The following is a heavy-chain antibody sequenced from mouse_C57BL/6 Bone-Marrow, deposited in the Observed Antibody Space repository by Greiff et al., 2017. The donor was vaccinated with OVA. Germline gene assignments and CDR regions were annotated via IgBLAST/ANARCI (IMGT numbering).Heavy chain of an antibody. CDR1: GYTFTSYW. J-gene: IGHJ3*01. D-gene: IGHD4-1*01. Sequence: QVQLQQPGAELVKPGASVKMSCKASGYTFTSYWITWVKQRPGQGLEWIGDIYPGSGSTNYNEKFKSKATLTVDTSSSTAYMQLSSLTSEDSAVYYCAREEDPENWDAYWGQGTLVTVSA. CDR3: AREEDPENWDAY. CDR2: IYPGSGST. V-gene: IGHV1-55*01.